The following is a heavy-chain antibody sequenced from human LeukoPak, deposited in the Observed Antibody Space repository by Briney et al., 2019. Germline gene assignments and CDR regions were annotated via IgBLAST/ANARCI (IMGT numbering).Heavy chain of an antibody. CDR3: AKSPDYDFWSGSGFDP. V-gene: IGHV3-23*01. Sequence: HPGGSLRLSCAASGFTFSTYAMSWVRQAPGKGLEWVSAISGSGASTYYADSVKGRFTISRDNSKNALYLQMNSLRADDTAVYYCAKSPDYDFWSGSGFDPWGQGTLVTVSS. CDR2: ISGSGAST. CDR1: GFTFSTYA. D-gene: IGHD3-3*01. J-gene: IGHJ5*02.